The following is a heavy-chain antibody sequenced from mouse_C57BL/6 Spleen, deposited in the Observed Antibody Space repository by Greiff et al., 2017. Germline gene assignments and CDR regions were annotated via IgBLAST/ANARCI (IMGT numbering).Heavy chain of an antibody. D-gene: IGHD1-1*01. CDR1: GFTFSNYW. Sequence: EVKLVESGGGLVQPGGSMKLSCVASGFTFSNYWMNWVRQSPEKGLEWVAQIRLKSDNYATHYAESVKGRFTISRDDSKSSVYLQMNNLRAEDTGIYYCTVPSYYYGSLYWYFDVWGTGPRSPSPQ. V-gene: IGHV6-3*01. CDR2: IRLKSDNYAT. CDR3: TVPSYYYGSLYWYFDV. J-gene: IGHJ1*03.